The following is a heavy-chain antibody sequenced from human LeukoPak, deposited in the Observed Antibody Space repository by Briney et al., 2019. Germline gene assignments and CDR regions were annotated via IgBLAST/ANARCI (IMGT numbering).Heavy chain of an antibody. Sequence: SETLSLTCAVYGGSFSGYYWSWIRQPPGKGLEWIGEINHSGSTNYNPSLKSRVTISVDTSKNQFSLKLSSVTAADTAVYYCATRILASAGTNWFDSWGQGTLVTVSS. CDR2: INHSGST. CDR1: GGSFSGYY. V-gene: IGHV4-34*01. CDR3: ATRILASAGTNWFDS. J-gene: IGHJ5*01. D-gene: IGHD2-15*01.